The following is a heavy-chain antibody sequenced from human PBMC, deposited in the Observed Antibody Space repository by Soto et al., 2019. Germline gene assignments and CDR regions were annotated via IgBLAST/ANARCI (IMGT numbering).Heavy chain of an antibody. CDR1: DGSISSSSYY. Sequence: QLQLQESGPGMVKPSETLSLTCTVSDGSISSSSYYWGWIRQPPGKGLEWIGSIYYSGSTYYNPSLKSRVTISVDTSKNQFSLKLSSVTAADTAVHYCAISANGVLSLYSMDVWGKGTTVTVSS. CDR2: IYYSGST. V-gene: IGHV4-39*01. J-gene: IGHJ6*03. D-gene: IGHD2-8*01. CDR3: AISANGVLSLYSMDV.